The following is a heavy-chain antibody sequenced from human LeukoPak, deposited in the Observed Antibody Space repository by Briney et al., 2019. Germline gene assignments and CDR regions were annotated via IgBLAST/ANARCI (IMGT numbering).Heavy chain of an antibody. CDR3: ARAGNGRNWFDP. D-gene: IGHD1-14*01. Sequence: PSETLSLTRAVYGGSFSGYYWSWIRQPPGKGLEWIGEINHSGSTNYNPSLKSRVTISVDTSKNQFSLKLSSVTAADTAVYYCARAGNGRNWFDPWGQGTLVTVSS. CDR1: GGSFSGYY. CDR2: INHSGST. V-gene: IGHV4-34*01. J-gene: IGHJ5*02.